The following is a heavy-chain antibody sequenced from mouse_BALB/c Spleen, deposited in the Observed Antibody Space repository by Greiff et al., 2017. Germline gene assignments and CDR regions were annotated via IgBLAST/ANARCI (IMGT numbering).Heavy chain of an antibody. V-gene: IGHV1-4*02. J-gene: IGHJ4*01. CDR2: INPSSGYT. Sequence: VQLQQSAAELARPGASVKMSCKASGYTFTSYTMHWVKQRPGQGLEWIGYINPSSGYTEYNQKFKDKTTLTADKSSSTAYMQLSSLTSEDSAVYYCARSLYYYGSSVYYAMDYWGQGTSVTVSS. CDR1: GYTFTSYT. D-gene: IGHD1-1*01. CDR3: ARSLYYYGSSVYYAMDY.